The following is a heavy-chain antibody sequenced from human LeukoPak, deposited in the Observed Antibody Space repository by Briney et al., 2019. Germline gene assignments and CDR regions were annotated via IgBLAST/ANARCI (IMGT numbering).Heavy chain of an antibody. CDR2: TSVGRGNT. CDR1: GFTFSSHA. Sequence: GGSLRLSCAASGFTFSSHAMTWVRQAPGKGLEWVSATSVGRGNTYYAASVKGRFTISRDNSKNTLYLQMNSLRADDTAVYYCAKVWPYSSGYYYFDYWGQGTLVTVSS. CDR3: AKVWPYSSGYYYFDY. J-gene: IGHJ4*02. D-gene: IGHD6-19*01. V-gene: IGHV3-23*01.